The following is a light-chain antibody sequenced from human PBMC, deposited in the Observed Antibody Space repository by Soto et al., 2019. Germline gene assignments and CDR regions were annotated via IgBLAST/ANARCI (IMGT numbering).Light chain of an antibody. J-gene: IGKJ1*01. Sequence: DIVMTQSPDSLAVSLGESATIKCKSSQSVLDRSNNKNRLAWHQQKPGQPPKLLIYWASTRASGVPDRFSGSGAGTDFTLTLRSMRAEDVAVYYCQQYYGSPPTCGQGTKVEIK. CDR2: WAS. CDR1: QSVLDRSNNKNR. V-gene: IGKV4-1*01. CDR3: QQYYGSPPT.